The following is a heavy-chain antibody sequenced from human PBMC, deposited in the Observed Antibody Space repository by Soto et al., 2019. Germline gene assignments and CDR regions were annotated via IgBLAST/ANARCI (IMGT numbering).Heavy chain of an antibody. V-gene: IGHV1-2*04. D-gene: IGHD6-13*01. J-gene: IGHJ6*03. Sequence: GASVKVSCKASGYTFTGYYMHLVRQAPGQGLEWMGWFNPNSGGTNYAQKFQGWVTMTRDTSISTAYMELSRLRSDDTAVYYCARMGRMESSSWFIADYYYYMDVWAKGTTVTVSS. CDR1: GYTFTGYY. CDR2: FNPNSGGT. CDR3: ARMGRMESSSWFIADYYYYMDV.